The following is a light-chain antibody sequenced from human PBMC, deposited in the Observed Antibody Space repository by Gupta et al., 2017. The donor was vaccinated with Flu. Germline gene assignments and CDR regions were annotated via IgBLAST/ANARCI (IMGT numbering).Light chain of an antibody. CDR3: QECGRFPPGT. CDR2: GSS. J-gene: IGKJ4*01. CDR1: ETISSSY. Sequence: VVLTQSPGTLSLSPGERATLSCRTSETISSSYVAWYQHKPGQAPRLLIHGSSSRATGIPDRFSGSGSGPDFTLTISSREPEDFALHSCQECGRFPPGTFGPGTKVEFK. V-gene: IGKV3-20*01.